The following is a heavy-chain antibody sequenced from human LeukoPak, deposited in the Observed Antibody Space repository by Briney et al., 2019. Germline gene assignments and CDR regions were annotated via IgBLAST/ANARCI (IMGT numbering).Heavy chain of an antibody. V-gene: IGHV1-18*01. CDR1: DYTFTSYG. CDR2: ISTYNGDT. J-gene: IGHJ4*02. Sequence: GASVKVSCKASDYTFTSYGISWVRQAPGQGLDWMGWISTYNGDTKYTQKLQGRVTMTADTSTRTAYMELRSLRSDDTAVYYCARGWIEMPTVYFDYWGQGTLVSVFS. D-gene: IGHD5-24*01. CDR3: ARGWIEMPTVYFDY.